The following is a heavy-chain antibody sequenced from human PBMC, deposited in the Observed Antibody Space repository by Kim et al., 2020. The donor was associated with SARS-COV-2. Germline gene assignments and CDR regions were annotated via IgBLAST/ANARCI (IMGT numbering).Heavy chain of an antibody. J-gene: IGHJ4*02. V-gene: IGHV3-30*01. D-gene: IGHD1-26*01. Sequence: ADSVKGRFTISRDNTNNTLYLQMNSLRAEDTAVYYCARSHSGSYFSHFDYWGQGTLVTVSS. CDR3: ARSHSGSYFSHFDY.